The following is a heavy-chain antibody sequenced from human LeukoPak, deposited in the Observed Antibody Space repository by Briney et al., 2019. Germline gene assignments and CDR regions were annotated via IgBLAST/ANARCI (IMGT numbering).Heavy chain of an antibody. J-gene: IGHJ4*02. D-gene: IGHD1-7*01. CDR3: ARGGSNWNYQYYFDH. V-gene: IGHV1-18*01. CDR2: ISGYNGNT. Sequence: EASVKVSCKASGYTFTSYGISWVRQAPGQGLEWMGWISGYNGNTNYAQKVQGRVTMTTDTSTSTAYMELRSLRSDDTAVYYCARGGSNWNYQYYFDHWGQGTLVTVSS. CDR1: GYTFTSYG.